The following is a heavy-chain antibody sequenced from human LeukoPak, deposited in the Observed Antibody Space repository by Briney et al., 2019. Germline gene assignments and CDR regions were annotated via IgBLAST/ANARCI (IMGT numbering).Heavy chain of an antibody. Sequence: GASVNVSCKASGYTFSSYGIIWVRQAPGQGREWMGWISAYNGNTNHPQKLQGRVTMTTDKSTSTAFLEVRSLGCDDKAVYLRARDGHYDLWSSYSFFHCWGEGTLVTVPS. V-gene: IGHV1-18*01. CDR3: ARDGHYDLWSSYSFFHC. CDR1: GYTFSSYG. D-gene: IGHD3-3*01. CDR2: ISAYNGNT. J-gene: IGHJ4*02.